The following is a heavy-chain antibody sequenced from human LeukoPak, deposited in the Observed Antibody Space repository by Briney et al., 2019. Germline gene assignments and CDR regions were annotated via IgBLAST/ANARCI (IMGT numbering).Heavy chain of an antibody. Sequence: GGSLRLSCAASGFTFTTYGFNWVRQAPGKGLEWVSSISFSGSYIYYADSVKGRFTISRDNAKNSVYLQMNSLRDDDTAVYYCARGTGTGWHFDFWGQGTLVTVSS. CDR3: ARGTGTGWHFDF. D-gene: IGHD3/OR15-3a*01. J-gene: IGHJ4*02. V-gene: IGHV3-21*01. CDR1: GFTFTTYG. CDR2: ISFSGSYI.